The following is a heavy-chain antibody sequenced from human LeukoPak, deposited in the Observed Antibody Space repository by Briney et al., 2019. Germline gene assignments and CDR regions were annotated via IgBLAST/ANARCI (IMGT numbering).Heavy chain of an antibody. D-gene: IGHD2-21*02. V-gene: IGHV3-23*01. CDR3: ASAYCGGDCYRSEDAFDI. CDR1: GFTFSSYA. Sequence: GGSLRLSCAASGFTFSSYAMSWVRQAPGKGLEWVSAISGSGGSTYYADSVKGRFTISRDNSKNTLYLQMSSLRAEDTAVYYCASAYCGGDCYRSEDAFDIWGQGTMVTVSS. J-gene: IGHJ3*02. CDR2: ISGSGGST.